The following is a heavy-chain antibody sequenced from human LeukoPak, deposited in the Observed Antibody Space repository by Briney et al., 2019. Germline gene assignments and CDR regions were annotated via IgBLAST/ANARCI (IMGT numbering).Heavy chain of an antibody. CDR1: GFTFSNYA. CDR2: ISSSGSST. Sequence: GGSLRLSCAASGFTFSNYATSWVRQAPGKGLEWVSGISSSGSSTFYADSVKGRFTISRDNSKDTLYLQMNSLRAEDTALYYCAKGGYSSRAPLDYWGQGILVTVSS. V-gene: IGHV3-23*01. CDR3: AKGGYSSRAPLDY. J-gene: IGHJ4*02. D-gene: IGHD6-13*01.